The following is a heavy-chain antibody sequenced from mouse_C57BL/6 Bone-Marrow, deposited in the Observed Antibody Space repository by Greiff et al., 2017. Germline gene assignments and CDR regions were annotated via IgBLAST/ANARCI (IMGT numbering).Heavy chain of an antibody. V-gene: IGHV1-81*01. J-gene: IGHJ2*01. D-gene: IGHD4-1*02. Sequence: QVQLQQSGAELARPGASVKLSCKVSGYSFTRSGLSWVKQRTGQGLVWFGEIFPRSGNTYYNEKFKGKATLTADKSSSTAYMELRSLTSEDSAVYFCARESPRVQLGFDYWGQGTTLTVSS. CDR2: IFPRSGNT. CDR1: GYSFTRSG. CDR3: ARESPRVQLGFDY.